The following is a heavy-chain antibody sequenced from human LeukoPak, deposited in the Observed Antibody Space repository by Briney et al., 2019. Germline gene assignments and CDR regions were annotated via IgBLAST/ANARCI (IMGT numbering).Heavy chain of an antibody. CDR3: ARSASIVGATPYYFDY. J-gene: IGHJ4*02. D-gene: IGHD1-26*01. V-gene: IGHV1-69*05. Sequence: ASVKVSCKASGGTFSSYAISWVRQAPGQGLEWMGGIIPIFGTANYAQKFQGRVTITTDESTSIAYMELSSLRSEDTAVYYCARSASIVGATPYYFDYWGQGTLVTVSS. CDR2: IIPIFGTA. CDR1: GGTFSSYA.